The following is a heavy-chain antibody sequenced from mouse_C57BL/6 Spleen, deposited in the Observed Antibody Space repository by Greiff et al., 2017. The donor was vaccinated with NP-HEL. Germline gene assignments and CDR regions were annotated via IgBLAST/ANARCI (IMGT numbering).Heavy chain of an antibody. V-gene: IGHV1-55*01. CDR1: GYTFTSYW. CDR3: EGCGNVYFDY. D-gene: IGHD2-1*01. J-gene: IGHJ2*01. Sequence: VQLQQPGAELVKPGASVKMSCKASGYTFTSYWITWVKQRPGQGLEWIGDIYPGSGSTNYNEKFKSKATLTVDTSSSTAYMQRSSLTAEDSAVYYCEGCGNVYFDYWGQGTTLTVSS. CDR2: IYPGSGST.